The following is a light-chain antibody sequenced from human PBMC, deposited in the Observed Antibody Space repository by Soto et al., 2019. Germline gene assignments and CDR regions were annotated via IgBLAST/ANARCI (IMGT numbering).Light chain of an antibody. J-gene: IGKJ1*01. CDR1: QSISSW. CDR2: DAS. Sequence: DIQMTQSPSTLSASVGDRVTITCRASQSISSWLAWYQQKPGKAPKLLIYDASSLESGVPSRFSGSGSGTDFPLTISRLQPDDFANYYCQQYNSYSPTFGQGTKVEIK. CDR3: QQYNSYSPT. V-gene: IGKV1-5*01.